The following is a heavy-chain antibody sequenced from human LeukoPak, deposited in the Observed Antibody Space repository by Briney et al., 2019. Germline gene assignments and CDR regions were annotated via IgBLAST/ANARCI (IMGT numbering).Heavy chain of an antibody. D-gene: IGHD3-10*01. Sequence: GGSLRLSCTASGFTFSSYSMNWVRQAPGKGLEWVSSISSSSRYIYYADSVKGRFTISRDNGKNSLFLQMNSLRAEDTAVYYCAKDASMVRGVTAPNWFDPWGQGTLVTVSS. CDR3: AKDASMVRGVTAPNWFDP. V-gene: IGHV3-21*04. J-gene: IGHJ5*02. CDR2: ISSSSRYI. CDR1: GFTFSSYS.